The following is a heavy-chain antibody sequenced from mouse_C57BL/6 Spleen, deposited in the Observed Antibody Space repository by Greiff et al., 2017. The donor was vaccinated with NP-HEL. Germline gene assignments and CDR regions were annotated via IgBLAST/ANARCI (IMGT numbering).Heavy chain of an antibody. CDR2: INPNNGGT. Sequence: EVQLQQSGPELVKPGASVKISCKASGYTFTDYYMNWVKQSHGKSLEWIGDINPNNGGTSYNQKFKGKATLTVDKSSSTAYMELRSLTSEDSAVYYCARGDTGNFDYWGQGTTLTVSS. CDR3: ARGDTGNFDY. J-gene: IGHJ2*01. D-gene: IGHD4-1*01. CDR1: GYTFTDYY. V-gene: IGHV1-26*01.